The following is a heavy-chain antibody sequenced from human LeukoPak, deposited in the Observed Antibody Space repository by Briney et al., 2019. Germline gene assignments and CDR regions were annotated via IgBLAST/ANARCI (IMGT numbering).Heavy chain of an antibody. J-gene: IGHJ5*02. CDR3: ARHGPQVPAAITRFDP. CDR1: GYSISSGYY. D-gene: IGHD2-2*02. Sequence: PSETLSLTCAVSGYSISSGYYWGWIRQPPGKGLEWIGSIYHSGSTYYNPSLKSRVTISVDTSKNQFSLKLSSVTAADTAVYYGARHGPQVPAAITRFDPWGQGTLVTVSS. V-gene: IGHV4-38-2*01. CDR2: IYHSGST.